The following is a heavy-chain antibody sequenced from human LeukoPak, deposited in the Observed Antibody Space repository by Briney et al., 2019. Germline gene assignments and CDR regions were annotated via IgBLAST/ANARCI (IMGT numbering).Heavy chain of an antibody. CDR2: INDSGST. V-gene: IGHV4-34*01. Sequence: SETLSLTCAVSGGAFSNYFWTWIRQPPGKGLEWIAEINDSGSTNSNSPLRSRVAISLDTSKNQFSLRLTSVTAADTAVYYCARGQYCSTTTCYSARRYFDFWGQGTLVTVSS. CDR3: ARGQYCSTTTCYSARRYFDF. J-gene: IGHJ4*02. D-gene: IGHD2-2*01. CDR1: GGAFSNYF.